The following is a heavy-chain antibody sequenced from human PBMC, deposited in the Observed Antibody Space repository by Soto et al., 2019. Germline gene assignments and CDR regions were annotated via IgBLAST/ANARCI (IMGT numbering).Heavy chain of an antibody. Sequence: QVQLQESGPGLVMPSQTLSLTCSVSGASIYNGGYFWSWIRQSPGKGLEWIGHIHNSRSPYNNPSQKSRVTISADAAMNQFSLALTSVTVADTDMYYCARGPTTEKVGSWGQVILVTVSS. V-gene: IGHV4-30-4*01. CDR2: IHNSRSP. J-gene: IGHJ4*02. CDR1: GASIYNGGYF. CDR3: ARGPTTEKVGS.